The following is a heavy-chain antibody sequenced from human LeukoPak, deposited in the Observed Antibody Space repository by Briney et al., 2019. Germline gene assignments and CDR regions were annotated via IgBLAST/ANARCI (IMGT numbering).Heavy chain of an antibody. CDR2: VSGSAGGT. D-gene: IGHD6-13*01. Sequence: GGSLRLSCAASGFSVSSNEMTWVRQAPGKGLEWVSTVSGSAGGTYYADSVKGRFTISRDNSKNTLYLLMNSLRAEDTAVYYCAKGAAAGLVDWFDPWGRGTLVAVSS. J-gene: IGHJ5*02. CDR1: GFSVSSNE. CDR3: AKGAAAGLVDWFDP. V-gene: IGHV3-23*01.